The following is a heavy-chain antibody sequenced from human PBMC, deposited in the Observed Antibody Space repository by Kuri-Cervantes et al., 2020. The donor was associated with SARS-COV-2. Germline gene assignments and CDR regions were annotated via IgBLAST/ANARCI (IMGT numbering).Heavy chain of an antibody. V-gene: IGHV3-21*04. CDR1: GFTFSSYS. CDR2: ISSSSSYI. D-gene: IGHD3-3*01. J-gene: IGHJ2*01. CDR3: ARVVTRSITIFGVVTNYWYFDL. Sequence: GESLKISCAASGFTFSSYSMNWVRQAPGKGLEWVSSISSSSSYIYYADSVKGRFTISRDNAKNSLYLQMNSLRAEDTAVYYCARVVTRSITIFGVVTNYWYFDLWGRGTLVTVSS.